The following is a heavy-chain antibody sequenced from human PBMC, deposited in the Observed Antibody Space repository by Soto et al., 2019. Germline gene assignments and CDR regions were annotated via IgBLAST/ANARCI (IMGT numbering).Heavy chain of an antibody. CDR2: ISAYNGNT. V-gene: IGHV1-18*01. Sequence: GASVKVSCKASGYTLTSYGISWVRQAPGQGLEWMGWISAYNGNTNYAQKLQGRVTMTTDTSTSTAYMELRSLRSDDTAVYYCASHYYDSSGYYYGFDPWGQGTLVTVSS. CDR3: ASHYYDSSGYYYGFDP. CDR1: GYTLTSYG. D-gene: IGHD3-22*01. J-gene: IGHJ5*02.